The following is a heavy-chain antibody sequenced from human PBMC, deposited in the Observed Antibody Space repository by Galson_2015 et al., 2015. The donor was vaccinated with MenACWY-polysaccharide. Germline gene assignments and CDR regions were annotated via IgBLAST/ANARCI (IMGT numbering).Heavy chain of an antibody. Sequence: SLRLSCAASGFTVSSNYMTWVRQAPGKELEWVAHIKKDGSEKYYVDSVKGRFTVSRDNAKNSLYLQMNSLRAEDTAVYSCARGHYGMDVWGQGTTVTVSS. CDR1: GFTVSSNY. CDR2: IKKDGSEK. V-gene: IGHV3-7*04. CDR3: ARGHYGMDV. J-gene: IGHJ6*02.